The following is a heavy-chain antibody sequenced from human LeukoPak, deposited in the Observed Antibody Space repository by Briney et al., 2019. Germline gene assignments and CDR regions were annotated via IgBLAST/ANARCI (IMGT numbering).Heavy chain of an antibody. CDR3: AKAIVLVPAAMFYFDY. Sequence: PGGSLRLSCLASGFTIRDYTMTWVRQAPGRGLEWVSAISGSGETTFYADSVKGRFTISRANSKNMLYLQMNSLRAEDTAVYYCAKAIVLVPAAMFYFDYWGQGTLVTVSS. V-gene: IGHV3-23*01. D-gene: IGHD2-2*01. J-gene: IGHJ4*02. CDR1: GFTIRDYT. CDR2: ISGSGETT.